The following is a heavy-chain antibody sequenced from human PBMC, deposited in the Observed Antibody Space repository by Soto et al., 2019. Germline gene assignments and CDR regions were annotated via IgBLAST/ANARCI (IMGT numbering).Heavy chain of an antibody. V-gene: IGHV4-34*01. CDR1: GGSFSGYY. J-gene: IGHJ5*02. Sequence: PSETLSLTCAVYGGSFSGYYWRWIRQPPGKGLEWIGEINHSGSTNYNPSLKSRVTISVDTSKNQFSLKLSSVTAADTAVYYCARTPSGVVVPAAMRDNWFDPWGQGTLVTVSS. CDR3: ARTPSGVVVPAAMRDNWFDP. D-gene: IGHD2-2*01. CDR2: INHSGST.